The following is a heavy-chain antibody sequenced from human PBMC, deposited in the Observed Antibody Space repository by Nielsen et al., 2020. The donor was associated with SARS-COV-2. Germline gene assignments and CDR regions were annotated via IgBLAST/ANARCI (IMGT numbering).Heavy chain of an antibody. Sequence: GGSLRLSCEASGLTFDDYAMHWVRQAPGKGLEWVSGISWNSGSIGYADSVKGRFTISRDNAKNSLYLQMNSLRAEDTALYYCAKLGGSSRLSVWGQGTMVTVSS. CDR1: GLTFDDYA. CDR2: ISWNSGSI. CDR3: AKLGGSSRLSV. J-gene: IGHJ3*01. V-gene: IGHV3-9*01. D-gene: IGHD6-13*01.